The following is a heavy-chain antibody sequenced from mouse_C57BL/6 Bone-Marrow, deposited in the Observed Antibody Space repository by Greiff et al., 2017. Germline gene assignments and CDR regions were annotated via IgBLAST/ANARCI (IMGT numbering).Heavy chain of an antibody. J-gene: IGHJ3*01. CDR3: ARGGIYYDDDAWFAY. CDR2: LYPRSGNT. D-gene: IGHD2-4*01. Sequence: QVQLKQSGAELARPGASVKLSCKASGYTFTSYGISWVKQRTGQGLEWIGELYPRSGNTYYNEKFKGKATLTADNSSSTAYMELRSLTSEDSAVYCCARGGIYYDDDAWFAYWGQGTLVTVSA. CDR1: GYTFTSYG. V-gene: IGHV1-81*01.